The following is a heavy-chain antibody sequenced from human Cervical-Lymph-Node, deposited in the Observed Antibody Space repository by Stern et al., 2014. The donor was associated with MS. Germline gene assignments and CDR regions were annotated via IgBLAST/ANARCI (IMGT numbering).Heavy chain of an antibody. V-gene: IGHV3-53*01. CDR3: ARAIFGVVTPTMAPDAFDI. J-gene: IGHJ3*02. D-gene: IGHD3-3*01. CDR1: GFTVSSNY. CDR2: IYTDGST. Sequence: EVQLVESGGGLIQPGGSLRLSCAASGFTVSSNYMSWVRQSPGTGLQWVSLIYTDGSTSYAASVTGRFTISRDDSKNTLYLQMNSLGAEDTALYYCARAIFGVVTPTMAPDAFDIWGQGTMVTVSS.